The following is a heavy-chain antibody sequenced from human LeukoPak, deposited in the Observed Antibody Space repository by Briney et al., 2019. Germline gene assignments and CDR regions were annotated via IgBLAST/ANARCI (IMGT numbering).Heavy chain of an antibody. D-gene: IGHD6-6*01. Sequence: SETLSLTCTVSGGSISSYYWSWIRQPAGKGLEWIGRIYTSGSTNYNPSLKSRVTMSVDTSKNQFSLKLSSVTAADTAVYYCARGGSYSSSFNYYYYMDVWGKGTTVSVSS. CDR3: ARGGSYSSSFNYYYYMDV. V-gene: IGHV4-4*07. CDR2: IYTSGST. CDR1: GGSISSYY. J-gene: IGHJ6*03.